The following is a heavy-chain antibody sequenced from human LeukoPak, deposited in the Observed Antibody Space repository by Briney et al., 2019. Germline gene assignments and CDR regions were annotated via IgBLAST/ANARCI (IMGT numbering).Heavy chain of an antibody. D-gene: IGHD7-27*01. J-gene: IGHJ1*01. CDR2: INPSSGAT. CDR1: GYTFTGYY. CDR3: ATDRWGPDD. V-gene: IGHV1-2*02. Sequence: GASVKVSCKASGYTFTGYYMHWVRQAPGQGPEWMGWINPSSGATDYVQKFQGRVTMTRDTSISTAYMELSRLRSDDTAVYYCATDRWGPDDWGQGTLVTVSS.